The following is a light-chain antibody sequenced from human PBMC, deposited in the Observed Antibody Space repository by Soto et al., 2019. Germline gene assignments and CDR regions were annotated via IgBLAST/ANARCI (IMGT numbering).Light chain of an antibody. CDR1: QSVLYSSNNKNY. V-gene: IGKV4-1*01. CDR2: CAS. J-gene: IGKJ4*01. CDR3: QQYYSTPPP. Sequence: DIVMTQSPDSLAVSLGERATINCKSSQSVLYSSNNKNYLAWYQQKPGQPPKLLIYCASTRESGVPDRFSGSRSGTDFTLTISRLQAEDVAVYYSQQYYSTPPPFGGGTKEEIK.